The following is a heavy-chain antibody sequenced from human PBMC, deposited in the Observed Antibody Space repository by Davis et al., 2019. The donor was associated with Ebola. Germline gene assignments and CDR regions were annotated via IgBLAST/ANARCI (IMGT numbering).Heavy chain of an antibody. J-gene: IGHJ4*02. CDR2: ISGGGSEI. V-gene: IGHV3-48*02. D-gene: IGHD3-10*01. CDR1: GFSISAYP. CDR3: ARDAAFVFDY. Sequence: PGGSLRLSCVVSGFSISAYPMNWVRQAPGRGLEWVSHISGGGSEIYYADSVKGRFTISRDNAKHSLYLQMNSLRDEDTAVYYCARDAAFVFDYWGQGILVTVSS.